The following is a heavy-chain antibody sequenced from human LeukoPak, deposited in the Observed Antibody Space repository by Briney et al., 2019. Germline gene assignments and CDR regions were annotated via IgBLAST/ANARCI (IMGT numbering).Heavy chain of an antibody. D-gene: IGHD3-3*01. CDR1: GFTSSDYY. Sequence: GGSLRLSCAASGFTSSDYYMNWIRQAPGKGLECVSYISSSGRTIYYADSVKGRFTISRDNAKNSLYLQMKSLRAEDTAVYYCARDLWAFDFWSGYHWGQGTLVTVSS. CDR3: ARDLWAFDFWSGYH. J-gene: IGHJ4*02. V-gene: IGHV3-11*04. CDR2: ISSSGRTI.